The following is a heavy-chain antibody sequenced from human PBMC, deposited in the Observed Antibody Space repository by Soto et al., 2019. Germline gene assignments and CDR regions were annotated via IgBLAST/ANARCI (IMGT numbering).Heavy chain of an antibody. Sequence: TSETLSLTCAVYGGSFSGYYWSWIRQPPGKGLEWIGEINHSGSTNYNPSLKSRVTISVDTSKNQFSLKLSSVTAADTAVYYCARVKGAAQYWCSTSCSYPNNAFDYWGQGTLVTSPQ. V-gene: IGHV4-34*01. J-gene: IGHJ4*02. CDR2: INHSGST. CDR1: GGSFSGYY. CDR3: ARVKGAAQYWCSTSCSYPNNAFDY. D-gene: IGHD2-2*01.